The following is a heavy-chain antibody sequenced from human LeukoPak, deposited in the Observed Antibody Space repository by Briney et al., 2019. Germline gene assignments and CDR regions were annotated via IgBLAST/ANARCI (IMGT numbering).Heavy chain of an antibody. V-gene: IGHV1-46*01. J-gene: IGHJ4*02. CDR2: INPSGGST. D-gene: IGHD1-26*01. CDR3: ARAGKYSGSYSSIFDY. CDR1: GYTFTSYY. Sequence: ASVKVSCKASGYTFTSYYMHWVRQAPGQGLEWMGIINPSGGSTSYAQKFQGRVTMTTATSTSTAYMELRSPRPDDTAVYYCARAGKYSGSYSSIFDYWGQGTLVTVSS.